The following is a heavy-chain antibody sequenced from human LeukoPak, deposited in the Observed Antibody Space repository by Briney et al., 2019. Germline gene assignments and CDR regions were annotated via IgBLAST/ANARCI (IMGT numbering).Heavy chain of an antibody. CDR3: SRENGAFSPFGY. J-gene: IGHJ4*02. V-gene: IGHV4-4*02. CDR2: IHRAGRT. D-gene: IGHD2-8*01. CDR1: GVSISSSEW. Sequence: KSSGTLSLTCAVSGVSISSSEWWIWVRQPPGQGLEWIGEIHRAGRTRYNPSFKSRVPITMACSKNQFSLKLTSVTAADTVVYYCSRENGAFSPFGYWGQGTLVTVPS.